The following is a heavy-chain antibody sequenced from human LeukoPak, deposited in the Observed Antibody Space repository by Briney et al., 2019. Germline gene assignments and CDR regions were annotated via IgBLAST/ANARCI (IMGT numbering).Heavy chain of an antibody. CDR3: ARCPIVGVYSGVDY. CDR2: ITTSSSYI. CDR1: GYSISNGYY. V-gene: IGHV3-21*01. D-gene: IGHD1-26*01. J-gene: IGHJ4*02. Sequence: ETLSLTCTVSGYSISNGYYWGWIRQPPGKGLEWVSSITTSSSYIYYADSVKGRFTTSRDIAKNSLYLQMNSLGAEDTAVYYCARCPIVGVYSGVDYWGQGTLVTVSS.